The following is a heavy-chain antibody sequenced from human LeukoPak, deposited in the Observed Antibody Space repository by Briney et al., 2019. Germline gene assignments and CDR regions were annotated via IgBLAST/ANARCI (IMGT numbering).Heavy chain of an antibody. CDR3: ARDRSGYGDVPFDY. D-gene: IGHD4-17*01. CDR1: GFTVSSNS. Sequence: PGGSLRLSCTVSGFTVSSNSMSWVRQAPGKGLEWVSYISSSSSTIYYADSVKGRFTISRDNAKNSLYLQMNSLRAEDTAVYYCARDRSGYGDVPFDYWGQGTLVTVSS. J-gene: IGHJ4*02. CDR2: ISSSSSTI. V-gene: IGHV3-48*01.